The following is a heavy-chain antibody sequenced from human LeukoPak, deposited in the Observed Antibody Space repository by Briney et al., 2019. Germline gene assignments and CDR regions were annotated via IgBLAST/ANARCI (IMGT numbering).Heavy chain of an antibody. CDR1: GFTFSSYW. J-gene: IGHJ4*02. V-gene: IGHV3-7*03. D-gene: IGHD6-19*01. CDR3: AKDTLVAVAGTYY. CDR2: IKQDGSEK. Sequence: PGGSLRLSCAASGFTFSSYWMSWVRQAPGKGLEWVANIKQDGSEKYYVDSVKGRFTISRDNAKNSLYLQMNSLRAEDTAVYYCAKDTLVAVAGTYYWGQGTLVTVSS.